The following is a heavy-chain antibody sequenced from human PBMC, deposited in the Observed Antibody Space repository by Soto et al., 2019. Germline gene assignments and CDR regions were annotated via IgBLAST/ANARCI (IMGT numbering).Heavy chain of an antibody. D-gene: IGHD2-8*01. CDR3: AKGFLSGGYCANGVCYHFDY. J-gene: IGHJ4*02. V-gene: IGHV3-30*18. CDR1: GFTFSRYG. Sequence: GGSLRLSCAASGFTFSRYGMHWVRQAPGKGLEWVAVMSCDGNNKYYADSVKGRFTVSRDNSRNTQYLQMNSLKVEDTAVYFFAKGFLSGGYCANGVCYHFDYWGQGTPVTVSS. CDR2: MSCDGNNK.